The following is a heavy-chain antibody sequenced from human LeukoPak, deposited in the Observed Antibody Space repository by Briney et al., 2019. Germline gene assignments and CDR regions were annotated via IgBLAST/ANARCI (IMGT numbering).Heavy chain of an antibody. CDR2: IYYSGST. V-gene: IGHV4-39*01. CDR1: GGSFSSSSYY. CDR3: ARQWGITIFGVVKPTGWFDP. Sequence: SETLSLTCTVSGGSFSSSSYYWGWIRQPPGKGLEWIGSIYYSGSTYYNPSLKSRVTISVDTSKNQFSLQLSSVTAADTAVYYCARQWGITIFGVVKPTGWFDPWGQGTLVTVSS. D-gene: IGHD3-3*01. J-gene: IGHJ5*02.